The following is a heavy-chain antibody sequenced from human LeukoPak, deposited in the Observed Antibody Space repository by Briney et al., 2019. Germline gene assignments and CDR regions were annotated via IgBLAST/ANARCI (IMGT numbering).Heavy chain of an antibody. CDR3: AKGRDAAAGGSGAFDY. V-gene: IGHV3-30*02. D-gene: IGHD6-13*01. CDR1: GFTFSSYG. CDR2: IRHDGSSQ. J-gene: IGHJ4*02. Sequence: GGSLRLSCAASGFTFSSYGMHWVRQAPGKGLEWVAFIRHDGSSQRYTDSVKGRFTLSRDNSKNTVYLQMNSLRAEDTAVYYCAKGRDAAAGGSGAFDYWGQGSLVTVSS.